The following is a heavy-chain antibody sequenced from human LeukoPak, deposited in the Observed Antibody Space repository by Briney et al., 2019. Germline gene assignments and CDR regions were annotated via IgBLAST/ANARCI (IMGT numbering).Heavy chain of an antibody. V-gene: IGHV4-4*07. CDR3: ARDQAEGTGSDSASYYYYYMDV. CDR1: ARSISRYY. Sequence: SETLSLTCTVSARSISRYYWSWIRQPAGKGLEWIGRIYTSGSTNYNPSLKSRFTLSVDPSKNQFSLKLRSVTAADTAVYYCARDQAEGTGSDSASYYYYYMDVWSKGTTVTISS. J-gene: IGHJ6*03. CDR2: IYTSGST. D-gene: IGHD3-10*01.